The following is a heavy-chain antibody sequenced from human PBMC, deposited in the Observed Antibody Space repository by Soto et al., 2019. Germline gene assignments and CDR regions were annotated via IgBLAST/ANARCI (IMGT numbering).Heavy chain of an antibody. D-gene: IGHD3-10*01. Sequence: EVQLVESGGGLVQPGGSLRLSCVASGIPVSSNYMTWVRQAPGKGLEWVSVLHSGGDTYYANSVKGRFTISRHDSTNTLYLQMNSLPPEDTAVYYCARDGPYYYASRMDVWGQGTTVTVSS. CDR3: ARDGPYYYASRMDV. CDR2: LHSGGDT. V-gene: IGHV3-53*04. J-gene: IGHJ6*02. CDR1: GIPVSSNY.